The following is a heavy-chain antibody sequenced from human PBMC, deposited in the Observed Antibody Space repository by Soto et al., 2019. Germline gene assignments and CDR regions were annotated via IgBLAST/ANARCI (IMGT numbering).Heavy chain of an antibody. CDR1: GFTFSSYA. D-gene: IGHD3-3*01. J-gene: IGHJ5*02. CDR2: ISGSGGST. V-gene: IGHV3-23*01. Sequence: EVQLLESGGGLVQPGGSLRLSCAASGFTFSSYAMSWVRQAPVKGLEWVSAISGSGGSTYYADSVKGRFTISRDNSKNPLYLQMNSLRAEDTAVYYCAKDSYYAFWSGPNWFDPWAQGTLVTVSS. CDR3: AKDSYYAFWSGPNWFDP.